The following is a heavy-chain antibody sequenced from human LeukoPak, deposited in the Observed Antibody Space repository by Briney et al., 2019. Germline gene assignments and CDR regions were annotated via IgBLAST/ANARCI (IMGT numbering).Heavy chain of an antibody. V-gene: IGHV3-7*01. Sequence: GGSLRLSCAASGFTFSRHWMSWVRQAPGKGLEWVANIKQDGSETYYVDSVKGRFTISRDNAQNSLYLQMNNLRAEDTAVYYCARGWCSRTNCYAACIQHWGQGTLVTVSS. J-gene: IGHJ1*01. CDR2: IKQDGSET. CDR3: ARGWCSRTNCYAACIQH. CDR1: GFTFSRHW. D-gene: IGHD2-2*01.